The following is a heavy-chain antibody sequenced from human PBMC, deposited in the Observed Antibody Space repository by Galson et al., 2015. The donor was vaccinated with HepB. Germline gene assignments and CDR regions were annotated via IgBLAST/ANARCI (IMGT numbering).Heavy chain of an antibody. CDR3: VRERRASYYDSSGYFSFDY. J-gene: IGHJ4*02. D-gene: IGHD3-22*01. Sequence: SLRLPCAASGFPFNIYNMNWVRQAPGKGLEWVSYISGSSSIIYYADSVKGRFTVPRDNAKGSLSLQMSSLRAEDTAVYYCVRERRASYYDSSGYFSFDYWGQGTLVTVSS. CDR1: GFPFNIYN. CDR2: ISGSSSII. V-gene: IGHV3-48*01.